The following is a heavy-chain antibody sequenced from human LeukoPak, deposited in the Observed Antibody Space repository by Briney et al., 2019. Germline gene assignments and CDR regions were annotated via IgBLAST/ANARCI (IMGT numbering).Heavy chain of an antibody. Sequence: VASVKVSCKASGGTFSSYAISWVRQAPGQGLERMGRIIPILGIANYAQKFQGRVTITADKSTSTAYMELSSLRSEDTAVYYCARGDSSSSGYYYYGMDVWGQGTTVTVSS. CDR2: IIPILGIA. V-gene: IGHV1-69*04. CDR1: GGTFSSYA. J-gene: IGHJ6*02. D-gene: IGHD6-6*01. CDR3: ARGDSSSSGYYYYGMDV.